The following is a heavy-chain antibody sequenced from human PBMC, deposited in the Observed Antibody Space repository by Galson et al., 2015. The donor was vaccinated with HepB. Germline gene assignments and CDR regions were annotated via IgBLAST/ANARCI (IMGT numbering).Heavy chain of an antibody. V-gene: IGHV4-39*01. Sequence: DTLSLTCTVSGGSITSGAYYCGWIRQPPGKGLQWLGSISYSGGTLFHPSLKSRVTISADTYKNQFSLNLSSVTAADTAVYHCARHSGYSGIGDYWGQGILVTVSS. J-gene: IGHJ4*02. CDR1: GGSITSGAYY. CDR3: ARHSGYSGIGDY. CDR2: ISYSGGT. D-gene: IGHD5-12*01.